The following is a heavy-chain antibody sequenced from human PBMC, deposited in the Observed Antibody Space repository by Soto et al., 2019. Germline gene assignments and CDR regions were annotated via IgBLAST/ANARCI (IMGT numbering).Heavy chain of an antibody. Sequence: EVQLLESGGGLVQPGGSLRLSCAASGFTFSSYALSWVRQAPGKGLEWVSAISGSGGSTYYPDSGKGRFTISRDNSKNTLYMQMNSLCAEDTAVYYCAKDSGYDYGDYGGVQYGDWFGPWGQGSLGNVCS. CDR1: GFTFSSYA. J-gene: IGHJ5*02. D-gene: IGHD4-17*01. CDR2: ISGSGGST. CDR3: AKDSGYDYGDYGGVQYGDWFGP. V-gene: IGHV3-23*01.